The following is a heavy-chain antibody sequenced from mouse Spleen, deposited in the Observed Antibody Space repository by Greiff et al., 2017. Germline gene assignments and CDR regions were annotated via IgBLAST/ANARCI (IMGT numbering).Heavy chain of an antibody. CDR2: IYPSDSYT. Sequence: QVQLQQSGAELVRPGASVKLSCKASGYTFTSYWINWVKQRPGQGLEWIGNIYPSDSYTNYNQKFKDKATLTVDKSSSTAYMQLSSPTSEDSAVYYCTRSGSLLRLPYFDYWGQGTTLTVSS. CDR1: GYTFTSYW. D-gene: IGHD1-2*01. J-gene: IGHJ2*01. CDR3: TRSGSLLRLPYFDY. V-gene: IGHV1-69*02.